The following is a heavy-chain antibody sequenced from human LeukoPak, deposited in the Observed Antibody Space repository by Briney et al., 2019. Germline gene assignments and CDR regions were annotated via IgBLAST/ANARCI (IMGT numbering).Heavy chain of an antibody. D-gene: IGHD1-26*01. CDR1: GGSISSYY. V-gene: IGHV4-59*01. Sequence: SETLSLTCTVSGGSISSYYWSWIRQPPGKGLECIGYVYYSGSTNYNPSLKSRVTISVDTPKNQFSLKLSSVTAADTAVYYCASVGWDRRLYYWGQGTLVTVSS. CDR2: VYYSGST. J-gene: IGHJ4*02. CDR3: ASVGWDRRLYY.